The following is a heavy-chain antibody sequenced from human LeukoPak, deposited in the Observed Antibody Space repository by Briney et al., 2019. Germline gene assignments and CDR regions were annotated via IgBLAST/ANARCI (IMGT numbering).Heavy chain of an antibody. CDR3: AADLLGAAAYS. J-gene: IGHJ5*02. CDR2: IVVGSGTT. D-gene: IGHD6-13*01. CDR1: GFSFSSSA. V-gene: IGHV1-58*01. Sequence: SVKVSCKASGFSFSSSAVQWVRQARGQRLEWIGWIVVGSGTTQYAQNFQERVTITRDMSTATAYMELNSLRSGDTAVYYCAADLLGAAAYSWGQGTLVTVSS.